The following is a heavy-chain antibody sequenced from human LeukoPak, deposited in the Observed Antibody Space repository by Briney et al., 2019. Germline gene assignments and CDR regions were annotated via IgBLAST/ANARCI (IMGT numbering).Heavy chain of an antibody. V-gene: IGHV4-61*02. D-gene: IGHD2-21*02. CDR2: IYTSGST. CDR3: ARCGGGDCLNFDY. Sequence: SETLSLTCTVSGGSISSGSYYRSWIRQPAGKGLEWIGRIYTSGSTNYNPSLKSRLTISVDTSKNQFYLKLSSVTAADTAVYYCARCGGGDCLNFDYWGQGTLVTVSS. CDR1: GGSISSGSYY. J-gene: IGHJ4*02.